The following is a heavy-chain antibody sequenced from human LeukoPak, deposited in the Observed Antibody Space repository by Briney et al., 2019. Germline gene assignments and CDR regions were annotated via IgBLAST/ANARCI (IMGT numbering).Heavy chain of an antibody. CDR3: AREPAFGVVIPFDY. CDR1: GGSFSGYY. D-gene: IGHD3-3*01. J-gene: IGHJ4*02. Sequence: SETLSLTCAVYGGSFSGYYWSWIRQPPGKGLEWIGEINHSGSTNYNPSLKSRVTISVDTSKNQFPLKLSSVTAADTAVYYCAREPAFGVVIPFDYWGQGTLVTVSS. CDR2: INHSGST. V-gene: IGHV4-34*01.